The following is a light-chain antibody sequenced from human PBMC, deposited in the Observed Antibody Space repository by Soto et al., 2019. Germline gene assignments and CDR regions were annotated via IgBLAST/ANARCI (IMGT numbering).Light chain of an antibody. J-gene: IGKJ1*01. CDR3: QQYVSSPWA. Sequence: EIVFAQSPGTPSLSPGESATLSCRASQSVSSSFLAWYQQKAGQAPRLLIYGASRRATGIPDRFSGSGSGTDFTLTISRLEPEDFAVYYCQQYVSSPWAFGQGTKVDIK. CDR1: QSVSSSF. V-gene: IGKV3-20*01. CDR2: GAS.